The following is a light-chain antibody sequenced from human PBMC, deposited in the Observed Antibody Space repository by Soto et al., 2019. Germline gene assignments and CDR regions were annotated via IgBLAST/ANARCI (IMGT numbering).Light chain of an antibody. CDR1: QSVSSY. J-gene: IGKJ1*01. CDR2: DAS. CDR3: QQRSNWPLT. Sequence: EIVLTQSPATLYLSPGERATLSCRASQSVSSYLAWYQQKPGQAPRLLIYDASNRATGIPARFSGSGSVTDVTLTISSLEPEDFAGYYCQQRSNWPLTFGQGTKVEIK. V-gene: IGKV3-11*01.